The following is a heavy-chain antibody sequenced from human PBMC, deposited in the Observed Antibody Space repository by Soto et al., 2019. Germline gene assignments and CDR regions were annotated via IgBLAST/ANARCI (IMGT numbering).Heavy chain of an antibody. CDR2: LSDSGGSI. Sequence: EVQLLESGGGLVQPGGSLRLSCTASGFTFSRHAMTWVRQAPGKGLEWVSGLSDSGGSIYYADSVKGRFTISRDNSMDTLYLQMNSLRAEEMAVYYCAKVSSSWYAGFFDLWGQGTLVTVSS. J-gene: IGHJ4*02. CDR3: AKVSSSWYAGFFDL. CDR1: GFTFSRHA. D-gene: IGHD6-13*01. V-gene: IGHV3-23*01.